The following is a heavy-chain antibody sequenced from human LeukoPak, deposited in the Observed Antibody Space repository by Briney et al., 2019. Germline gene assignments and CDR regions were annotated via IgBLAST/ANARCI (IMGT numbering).Heavy chain of an antibody. CDR3: ARGDSGYDYGFDY. J-gene: IGHJ4*02. CDR1: GGTFSTHG. Sequence: SVKVSCKASGGTFSTHGISWVRQAPGQGLEWMGGIIPIFGTTNYAQKFQGRVTITTDEPTSTGYMELRSLRSDDTAVYFCARGDSGYDYGFDYWGQGTLVTVSS. CDR2: IIPIFGTT. V-gene: IGHV1-69*05. D-gene: IGHD5-12*01.